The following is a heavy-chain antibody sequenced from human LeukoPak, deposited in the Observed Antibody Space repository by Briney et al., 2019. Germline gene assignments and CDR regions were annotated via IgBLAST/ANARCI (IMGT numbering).Heavy chain of an antibody. V-gene: IGHV5-51*01. J-gene: IGHJ4*02. CDR1: GYSFTSYW. Sequence: GESLKISCKGSGYSFTSYWIGWVRQMPGKGLEWMGIIYPGDSDTRYSPSFQGQVTISADKSISTAYLQWSSLKASDTAMYYCARQNYYDSSGYHYYFDYWGQGTLVTVSS. CDR3: ARQNYYDSSGYHYYFDY. D-gene: IGHD3-22*01. CDR2: IYPGDSDT.